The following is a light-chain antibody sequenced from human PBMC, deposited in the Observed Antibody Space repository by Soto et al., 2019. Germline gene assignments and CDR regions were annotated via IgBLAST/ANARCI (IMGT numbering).Light chain of an antibody. J-gene: IGKJ5*01. CDR1: QSFGGW. Sequence: DIKMTQSPSTLSASVGDTVTISCRASQSFGGWLAWYQQRPGRAPKLLIYDASTLESGVPSRFSGSGSGTEFTLTISSLQPDDSATYYCQQYDRYPITFGQETRLEIK. V-gene: IGKV1-5*01. CDR2: DAS. CDR3: QQYDRYPIT.